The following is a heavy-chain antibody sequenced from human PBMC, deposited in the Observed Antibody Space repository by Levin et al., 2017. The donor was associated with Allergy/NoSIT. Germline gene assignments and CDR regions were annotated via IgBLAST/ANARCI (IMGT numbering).Heavy chain of an antibody. CDR1: GYTFTGYY. D-gene: IGHD3-3*01. V-gene: IGHV1-2*02. Sequence: GESLKISCKASGYTFTGYYMHWVRQAPGQGLEWMGWINPNSGGTNYAQKFQGRVTMTRDTSISTAYMELSRLRSDDTAVYYCARDLWEGSDFWSGYVDGMDVWGQGTTVTVSS. CDR2: INPNSGGT. J-gene: IGHJ6*02. CDR3: ARDLWEGSDFWSGYVDGMDV.